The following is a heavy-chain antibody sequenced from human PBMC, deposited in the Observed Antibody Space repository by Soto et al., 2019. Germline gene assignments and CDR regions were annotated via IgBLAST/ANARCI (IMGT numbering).Heavy chain of an antibody. CDR1: GGSISSSSYY. Sequence: SETLSLTCTVSGGSISSSSYYWGWIRQPPGKGLEWIGSIYYSGSTYYNPSLKSRVTISVDTSKNQFSLKLSSVTAADTAVYYCAGGVDYYDILTGYHDYWGQGTLVTVSS. CDR3: AGGVDYYDILTGYHDY. D-gene: IGHD3-9*01. V-gene: IGHV4-39*01. CDR2: IYYSGST. J-gene: IGHJ4*02.